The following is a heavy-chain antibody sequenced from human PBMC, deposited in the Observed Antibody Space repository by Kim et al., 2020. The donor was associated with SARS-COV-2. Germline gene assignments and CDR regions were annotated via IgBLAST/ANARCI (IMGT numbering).Heavy chain of an antibody. Sequence: SETLSLTCTVSGGSISSSSYYWGWIRQPPGKGLEWIGSIYYSGSTYYNPSLKSRVTISVDTSKNQFSLKLSSVTAADTAVYYCARHIMKPLTGQWLVPKDYYYYGMDVWGQGTTVTVSS. CDR1: GGSISSSSYY. CDR2: IYYSGST. V-gene: IGHV4-39*01. CDR3: ARHIMKPLTGQWLVPKDYYYYGMDV. D-gene: IGHD6-19*01. J-gene: IGHJ6*02.